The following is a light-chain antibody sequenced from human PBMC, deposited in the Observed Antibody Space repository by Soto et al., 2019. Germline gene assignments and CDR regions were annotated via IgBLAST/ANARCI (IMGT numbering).Light chain of an antibody. J-gene: IGKJ3*01. V-gene: IGKV3-20*01. CDR1: QSLVSNY. CDR3: QHYGSPFT. Sequence: EIVLTQYPGTLSLSPGERATLSCRASQSLVSNYFAWYQQKPGQAPRLVIYGGSIRATGIPDRFSGSGSGTDFTLTISRLEPEDFAVYYCQHYGSPFTFGPGTRVETK. CDR2: GGS.